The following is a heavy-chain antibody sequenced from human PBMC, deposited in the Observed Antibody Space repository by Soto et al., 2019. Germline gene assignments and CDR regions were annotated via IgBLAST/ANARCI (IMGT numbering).Heavy chain of an antibody. V-gene: IGHV4-59*01. D-gene: IGHD4-17*01. CDR2: IYYSGST. J-gene: IGHJ4*02. Sequence: PSETLSLTCAVSGGSFSSYYWIWIRQPPGEGLEWIGSIYYSGSTNYNPSLKSRVTISIDTSKSLFSLKLSSLTSADTAVYFCARAYYGDYPYFDYWGQGALVTVSS. CDR3: ARAYYGDYPYFDY. CDR1: GGSFSSYY.